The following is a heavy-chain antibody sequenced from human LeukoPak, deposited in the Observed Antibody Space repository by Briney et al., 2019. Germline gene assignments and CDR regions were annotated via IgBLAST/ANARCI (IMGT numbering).Heavy chain of an antibody. D-gene: IGHD3-10*01. J-gene: IGHJ4*02. Sequence: ASVKVSCKASSYTFTSYGISWVRQAPGQGLEWMGWISAYNGNTNYAQKLQGRVTMTTDTSTSTAYMELRSLRSDDTAVYYCARDSPLSYGSGSVDDYWGQGTLVTVSS. V-gene: IGHV1-18*01. CDR2: ISAYNGNT. CDR3: ARDSPLSYGSGSVDDY. CDR1: SYTFTSYG.